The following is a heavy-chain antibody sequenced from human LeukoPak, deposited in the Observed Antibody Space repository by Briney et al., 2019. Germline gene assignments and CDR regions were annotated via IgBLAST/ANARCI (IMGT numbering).Heavy chain of an antibody. CDR2: IKTNAEGRTL. J-gene: IGHJ4*02. CDR1: GFTYSNVW. V-gene: IGHV3-15*07. D-gene: IGHD3-3*02. Sequence: GGSLRLSCAASGFTYSNVWMNWVRQAPGKGLEWVGRIKTNAEGRTLDYTAPVKGRFTISRDDSKNTLYLQMDSLEVEDTGMYYCTTGIDDEGGYWGQGTLVTVSS. CDR3: TTGIDDEGGY.